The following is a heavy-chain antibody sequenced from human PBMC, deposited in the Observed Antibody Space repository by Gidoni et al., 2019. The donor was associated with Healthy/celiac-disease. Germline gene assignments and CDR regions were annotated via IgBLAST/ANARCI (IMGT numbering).Heavy chain of an antibody. CDR3: ARTHEGGWYPDY. Sequence: QVQLQESGPGLVKPSETLSLTCTVSGGSISSYYWSWIRQPPGKGLEWIGYIYYSGSTNYNPSLKSRVTISVDTSKNQFSLKLSSVTAADTAVYYCARTHEGGWYPDYWGQGTLVTVSS. CDR2: IYYSGST. CDR1: GGSISSYY. D-gene: IGHD6-19*01. V-gene: IGHV4-59*01. J-gene: IGHJ4*02.